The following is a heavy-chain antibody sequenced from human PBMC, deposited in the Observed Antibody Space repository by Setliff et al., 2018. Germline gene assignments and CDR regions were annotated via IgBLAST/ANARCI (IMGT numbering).Heavy chain of an antibody. D-gene: IGHD2-15*01. CDR3: AISSLSICSGGNCPNAFDV. Sequence: ASVKVSCKASGYIFSSFGISWVRQAPGQGLEWMGWISSYNNDITNYAQRFQNRVTMTIDTSTSAAYMELRGLRSDDTATYYCAISSLSICSGGNCPNAFDVWGQGTMVTVSS. J-gene: IGHJ3*01. CDR1: GYIFSSFG. V-gene: IGHV1-18*01. CDR2: ISSYNNDIT.